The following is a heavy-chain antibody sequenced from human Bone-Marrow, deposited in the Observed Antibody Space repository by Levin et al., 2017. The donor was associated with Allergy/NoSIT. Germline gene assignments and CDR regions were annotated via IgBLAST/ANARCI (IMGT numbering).Heavy chain of an antibody. Sequence: LSLTCAASGFTFRNYAMSWVRQAPGKGLEWVSAISGSGGGTHYADSVKGRFTISRDNSKNTLYLRMNSLRAEDTAVYYCAKDLPDVAVAGAPDCWGQGTLVTVSS. J-gene: IGHJ4*02. CDR1: GFTFRNYA. CDR2: ISGSGGGT. D-gene: IGHD6-19*01. CDR3: AKDLPDVAVAGAPDC. V-gene: IGHV3-23*01.